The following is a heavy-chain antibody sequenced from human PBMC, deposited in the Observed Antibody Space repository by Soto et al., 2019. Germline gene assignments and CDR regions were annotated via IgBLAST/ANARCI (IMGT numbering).Heavy chain of an antibody. D-gene: IGHD3-9*01. CDR2: IYYSGST. J-gene: IGHJ6*02. V-gene: IGHV4-30-4*01. CDR1: GGSISSGDYY. Sequence: PSETLSLTCTVSGGSISSGDYYWSWIRQPPGKGLEWIGYIYYSGSTYYNPSLKSRVTISVDTSKNQFSLKLSSVTAADTAVYYCARDAYYDILTGFILPYGMDVCGQGTTVTVSS. CDR3: ARDAYYDILTGFILPYGMDV.